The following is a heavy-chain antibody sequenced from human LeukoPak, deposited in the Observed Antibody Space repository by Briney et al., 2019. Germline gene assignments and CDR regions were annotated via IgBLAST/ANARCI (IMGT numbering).Heavy chain of an antibody. CDR3: ARGWAMVVAGDYYFDY. J-gene: IGHJ4*02. V-gene: IGHV3-21*06. D-gene: IGHD2-15*01. CDR1: GFTFSDYS. CDR2: VSSSSTFI. Sequence: GGSLRLSCAASGFTFSDYSMDWVRQAPGKGLEWVSSVSSSSTFIAYADSVKGRFTISRDNAENSLYLQMDSVRADDTAVYYCARGWAMVVAGDYYFDYWGQGTLVTVSS.